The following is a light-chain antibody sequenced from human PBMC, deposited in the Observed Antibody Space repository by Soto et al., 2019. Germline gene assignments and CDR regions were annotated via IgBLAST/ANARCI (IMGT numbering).Light chain of an antibody. Sequence: EIVMTQSPATLSVSPGERATLSCRASQSVSSNLAWYQQKPGQAPRLLIYGASTRATGIPARFSGSGSGTEFTLTISSLQCEDFAVYYGQQYNNWPLAWPFGQGTKVEIK. CDR3: QQYNNWPLAWP. CDR1: QSVSSN. V-gene: IGKV3-15*01. CDR2: GAS. J-gene: IGKJ1*01.